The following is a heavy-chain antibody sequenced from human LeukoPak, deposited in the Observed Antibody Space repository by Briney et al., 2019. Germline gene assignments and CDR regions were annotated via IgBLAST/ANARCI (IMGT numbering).Heavy chain of an antibody. CDR3: ARDREPDAFDI. CDR1: GFTFSSYW. V-gene: IGHV3-48*04. D-gene: IGHD1-26*01. Sequence: GGSLRLSCAASGFTFSSYWMHWVRQAPGKGLEWVSYISSSGSTIYYADSVKGRFTVSRDSAKNSLYLQMDSLKVEDTAVYYCARDREPDAFDIWGQGTMVTVSS. J-gene: IGHJ3*02. CDR2: ISSSGSTI.